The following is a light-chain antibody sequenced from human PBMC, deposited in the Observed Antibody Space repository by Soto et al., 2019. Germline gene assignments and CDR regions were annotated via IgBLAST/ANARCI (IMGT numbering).Light chain of an antibody. CDR2: EVT. CDR3: SSYTGSSTHV. J-gene: IGLJ1*01. V-gene: IGLV2-14*01. CDR1: SNDVGGYNY. Sequence: QSVLTQPASVSGSPGQSITISCTGTSNDVGGYNYVSWYQQHPDKAPKLMIYEVTNRPSGVSNRFSGSKSGNTASLTISGLQAEDEADFYCSSYTGSSTHVFGTGTKLTVL.